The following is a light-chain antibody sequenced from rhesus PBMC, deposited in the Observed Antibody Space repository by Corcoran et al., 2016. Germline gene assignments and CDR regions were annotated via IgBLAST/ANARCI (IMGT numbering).Light chain of an antibody. CDR2: AAS. CDR3: LQSYSAPYS. CDR1: QGIRDY. Sequence: DIQMTQSPSSLFASAGDRVTITCRASQGIRDYLSWYQQKPGKAPKRLNYAASSLESGVPSRFSGSGSGTEVTLPISSLQPEDIAACSCLQSYSAPYSFGQGTKVEIK. J-gene: IGKJ2*01. V-gene: IGKV1-36*02.